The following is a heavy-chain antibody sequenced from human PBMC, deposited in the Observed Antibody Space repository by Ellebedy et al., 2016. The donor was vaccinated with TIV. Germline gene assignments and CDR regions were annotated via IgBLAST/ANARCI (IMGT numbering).Heavy chain of an antibody. CDR2: INAGNGNT. J-gene: IGHJ6*02. CDR3: ARDRTVTTHYYYYGMDV. CDR1: GGTFSSHA. D-gene: IGHD4-17*01. Sequence: ASVKVSCXASGGTFSSHAISWVRQAPGQRLEWMGWINAGNGNTKYSQKFQGRVTITRDTSASTAYMELSSLRSEDTAVYYCARDRTVTTHYYYYGMDVWGQGTTVTVSS. V-gene: IGHV1-3*01.